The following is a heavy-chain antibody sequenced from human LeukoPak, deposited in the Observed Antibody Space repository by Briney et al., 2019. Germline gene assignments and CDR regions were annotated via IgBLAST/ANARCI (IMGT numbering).Heavy chain of an antibody. CDR3: AKDLITMVRGVIFNWFDP. J-gene: IGHJ5*02. V-gene: IGHV3-7*03. Sequence: GGSLRLSCAASGFNFRNYWMTWVRQAPGKGLEWVANINQDGSAKYYVGSVKGRFTISRDNANDSLYLQMNSLGAEDTAVYYCAKDLITMVRGVIFNWFDPWGQGTLVTVSS. CDR2: INQDGSAK. CDR1: GFNFRNYW. D-gene: IGHD3-10*01.